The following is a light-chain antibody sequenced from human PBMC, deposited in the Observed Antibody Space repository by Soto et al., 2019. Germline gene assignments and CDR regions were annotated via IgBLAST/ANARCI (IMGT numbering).Light chain of an antibody. V-gene: IGKV1-5*03. CDR2: KVS. J-gene: IGKJ2*01. CDR1: QIAGSW. CDR3: QQYDDYSFT. Sequence: DIQMTQSPSTLSASVGDRVTITCRASQIAGSWLAWYQQKPGKVPKLLIYKVSTLESGVPSMFRGSGSGTEFSLTISNLQPDDFAIYYCQQYDDYSFTFGQGTKLEIK.